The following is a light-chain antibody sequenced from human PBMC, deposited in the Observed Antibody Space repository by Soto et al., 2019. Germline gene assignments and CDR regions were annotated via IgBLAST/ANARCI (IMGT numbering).Light chain of an antibody. V-gene: IGLV2-23*03. Sequence: QSVLAQPASVSESPGQSITISCAGSSSDVGSYNLVSWYQQHPGKAPKLLIFESSKRPSGVSNRFSGSKSSNTASLIISGLAAEEEAYYYCCSYEGGNTFFGTGTKVTVL. CDR1: SSDVGSYNL. J-gene: IGLJ1*01. CDR3: CSYEGGNTF. CDR2: ESS.